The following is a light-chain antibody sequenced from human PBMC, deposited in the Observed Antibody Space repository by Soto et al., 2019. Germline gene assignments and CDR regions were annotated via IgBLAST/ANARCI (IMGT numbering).Light chain of an antibody. CDR1: SSDVGGYNH. J-gene: IGLJ2*01. Sequence: QSALTQPASVSGSPGQSITISCTGTSSDVGGYNHVSWYQHHPGKAPKVMIYDVRNRPSGVSNRFSGSKSGNTASLTISGLQAEDEADYYCSSYTSNSIPVVFGGGTKLTVL. V-gene: IGLV2-14*03. CDR3: SSYTSNSIPVV. CDR2: DVR.